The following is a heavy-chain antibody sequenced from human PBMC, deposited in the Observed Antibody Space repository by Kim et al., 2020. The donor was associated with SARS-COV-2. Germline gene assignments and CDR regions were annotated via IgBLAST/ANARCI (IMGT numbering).Heavy chain of an antibody. D-gene: IGHD4-17*01. V-gene: IGHV4-34*01. Sequence: SETLSLTCAVYGGSFSGYYWSWIRQPPGKGLEWVGEINHSGSTNYNPSLKSRVTISVDTSKNQFSLKLGSVTAADTAGYYCARGLYGDSRLDYWGQGTLVTVSS. CDR3: ARGLYGDSRLDY. CDR1: GGSFSGYY. CDR2: INHSGST. J-gene: IGHJ4*02.